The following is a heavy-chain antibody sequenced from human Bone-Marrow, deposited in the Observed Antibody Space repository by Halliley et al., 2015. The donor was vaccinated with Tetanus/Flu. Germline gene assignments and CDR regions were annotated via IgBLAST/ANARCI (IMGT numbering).Heavy chain of an antibody. CDR3: AGRDSSSWYAWFDP. CDR2: IESRGYS. J-gene: IGHJ5*02. Sequence: AGTGNIESRGYSSSNPSLKSRVPISVDTSKNQFSLKLPSVTSADTAIYYCAGRDSSSWYAWFDPWGPGTRFTVSS. D-gene: IGHD6-13*01. V-gene: IGHV4-4*09.